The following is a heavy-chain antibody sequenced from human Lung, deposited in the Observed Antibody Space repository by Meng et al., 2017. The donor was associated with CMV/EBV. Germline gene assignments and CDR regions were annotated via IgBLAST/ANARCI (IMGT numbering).Heavy chain of an antibody. CDR3: ARERLLREPPYYGMDV. V-gene: IGHV1-2*02. D-gene: IGHD3-10*01. CDR2: INPSSGGT. Sequence: ASVKVSXKASGYTFTAYYMHWVRQAPGQGLEWMGWINPSSGGTIYAQNFQGRVTMTTDTSNSTAYMEVSRLTSDDTAVYYCARERLLREPPYYGMDVWGQGTTVTVSS. CDR1: GYTFTAYY. J-gene: IGHJ6*02.